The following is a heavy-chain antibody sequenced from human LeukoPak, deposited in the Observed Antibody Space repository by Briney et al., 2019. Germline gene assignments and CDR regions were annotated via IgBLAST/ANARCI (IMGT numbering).Heavy chain of an antibody. D-gene: IGHD3-16*02. Sequence: GGSFILFCAASAFSFSTNWMSWVRQATGGGVVGLANIKQAGSEKYYEGSVYGGFTITRDNDKNSLYLQLNSMLADYNAVYYCARENYGWGRYRHYYFDYWGQGTLVTVSS. V-gene: IGHV3-7*01. CDR1: AFSFSTNW. CDR2: IKQAGSEK. CDR3: ARENYGWGRYRHYYFDY. J-gene: IGHJ4*02.